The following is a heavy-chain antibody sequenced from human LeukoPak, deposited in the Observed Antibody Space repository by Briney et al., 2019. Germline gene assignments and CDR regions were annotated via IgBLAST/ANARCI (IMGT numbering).Heavy chain of an antibody. Sequence: PGGSLRLSCAASGFTLSSYAMSWVRQAPGKGLEWVSAISGSGDSTYYADSVKGRFTISRDNSKNTLYLQMNSLRAEDTAVYYCAKEGDSSSWYDLYDYWGQGTLVTVSS. CDR2: ISGSGDST. D-gene: IGHD6-13*01. J-gene: IGHJ4*02. CDR1: GFTLSSYA. V-gene: IGHV3-23*01. CDR3: AKEGDSSSWYDLYDY.